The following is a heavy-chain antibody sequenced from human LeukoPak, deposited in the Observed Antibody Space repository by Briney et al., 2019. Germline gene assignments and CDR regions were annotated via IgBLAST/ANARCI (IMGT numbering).Heavy chain of an antibody. J-gene: IGHJ2*01. CDR3: ASLRRDYDFWSGCWYFDL. Sequence: SETLSLTCTVSGGSISSSSYYWGWIRQPPGKGLEWIGSIYYSGSTYYNPSLKSRVTISVDTSKNQFSLKLSSVAAADTAVYYCASLRRDYDFWSGCWYFDLWGRGTLVTVST. CDR1: GGSISSSSYY. CDR2: IYYSGST. V-gene: IGHV4-39*01. D-gene: IGHD3-3*01.